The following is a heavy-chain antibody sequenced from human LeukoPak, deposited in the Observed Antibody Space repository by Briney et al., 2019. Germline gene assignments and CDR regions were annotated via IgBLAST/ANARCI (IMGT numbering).Heavy chain of an antibody. CDR3: KCEGGVIAGAGIAY. Sequence: ASVKVSCKASGGTFSSYAISWVRQAPGQGLEWMGRIIPILGIANYAQKFQGRVTITADKSTSTAYMELSSLRSEDTAVYYCKCEGGVIAGAGIAYWGQEPLVTVSS. CDR2: IIPILGIA. D-gene: IGHD6-19*01. J-gene: IGHJ4*02. CDR1: GGTFSSYA. V-gene: IGHV1-69*04.